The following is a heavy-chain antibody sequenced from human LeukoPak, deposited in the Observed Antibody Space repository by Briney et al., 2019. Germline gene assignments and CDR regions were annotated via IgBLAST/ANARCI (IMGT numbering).Heavy chain of an antibody. CDR3: AREIREKSYDSSGRIDY. Sequence: SETLSLTCTVSGGSISSYYWSWIRQPAGRGLEWIGRIYTSGSTNYNPSLKSRVTMSVDTSKNQFSLKLSSVTAADTAVYYCAREIREKSYDSSGRIDYWGQGTLVTVSS. CDR1: GGSISSYY. CDR2: IYTSGST. D-gene: IGHD3-22*01. V-gene: IGHV4-4*07. J-gene: IGHJ4*02.